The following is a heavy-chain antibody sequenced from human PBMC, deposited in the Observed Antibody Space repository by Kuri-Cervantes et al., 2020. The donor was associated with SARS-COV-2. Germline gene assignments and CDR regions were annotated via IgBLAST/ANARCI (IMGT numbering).Heavy chain of an antibody. V-gene: IGHV1-18*04. CDR1: GYTFTRYA. J-gene: IGHJ4*02. D-gene: IGHD6-13*01. CDR3: ARGISFQPTLGIGSATFDY. Sequence: ASVKVSCKASGYTFTRYAFTWVRQAPGQGLEWTGWISAHSGSTNYGQKFQGRATMTTDTSTSTAYMELRSLRSDDTAVYYCARGISFQPTLGIGSATFDYWGQGTLVTVSS. CDR2: ISAHSGST.